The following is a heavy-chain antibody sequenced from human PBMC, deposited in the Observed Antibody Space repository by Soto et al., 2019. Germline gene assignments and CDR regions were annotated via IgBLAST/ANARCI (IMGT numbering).Heavy chain of an antibody. CDR1: GFTFRSHR. CDR2: IDTDGGGT. J-gene: IGHJ5*02. V-gene: IGHV3-74*01. CDR3: AMVFDL. Sequence: EVQLVESGGGLVQPGGSLRVSCAASGFTFRSHRIHWVRQAPGKGLEWVSRIDTDGGGTGYADSVKGRFTISTDNAKNTVYLQMNGLRAVDTAVYYCAMVFDLWGQGTLVTVSS.